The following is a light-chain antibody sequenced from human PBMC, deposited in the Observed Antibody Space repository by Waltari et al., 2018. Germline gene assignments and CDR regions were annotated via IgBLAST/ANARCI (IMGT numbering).Light chain of an antibody. Sequence: QSVLTQPPSASGTPGQTVPIPCSGSNSNIATNYVCWYQQVPETAPNLLLYRNNQRPSGVPDRFSGSKSGTSASLAISGLRSEDEADYYCAAWDDSLSGWVFGGGTKLTVL. J-gene: IGLJ3*02. CDR2: RNN. CDR1: NSNIATNY. CDR3: AAWDDSLSGWV. V-gene: IGLV1-47*01.